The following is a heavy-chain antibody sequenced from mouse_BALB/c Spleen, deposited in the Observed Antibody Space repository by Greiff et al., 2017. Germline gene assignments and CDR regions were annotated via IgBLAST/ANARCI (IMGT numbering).Heavy chain of an antibody. CDR3: ARSRYYFDY. J-gene: IGHJ2*01. CDR2: IDPENGNT. Sequence: EVKLQESGAELVRPGALVKLSCKASGFNIKDYYMHWVKQRPEQGLEWIGWIDPENGNTIYDPKFQGKASITADTSSNTAYLQLSSLTSEDTAVYYCARSRYYFDYWGQGTTLTVSS. V-gene: IGHV14-1*02. CDR1: GFNIKDYY.